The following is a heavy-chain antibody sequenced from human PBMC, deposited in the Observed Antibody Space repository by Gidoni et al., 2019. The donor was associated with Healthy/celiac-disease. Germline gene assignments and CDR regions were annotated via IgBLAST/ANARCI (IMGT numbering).Heavy chain of an antibody. V-gene: IGHV3-30*03. CDR1: GFPFSSYG. Sequence: QVQLVESGGGVVQPGTTLRVSCAASGFPFSSYGMHWVRQAPGKGLEWVAVISYDGSNKYYADSVKGRFTISRDNSKNTLYLQMNSLRAEDTAVYYCASDYYDSSGYYYGSWTDYWGQGTLVTVSS. CDR2: ISYDGSNK. J-gene: IGHJ4*02. CDR3: ASDYYDSSGYYYGSWTDY. D-gene: IGHD3-22*01.